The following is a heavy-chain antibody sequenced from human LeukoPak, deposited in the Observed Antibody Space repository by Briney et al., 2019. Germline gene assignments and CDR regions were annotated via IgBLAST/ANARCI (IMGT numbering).Heavy chain of an antibody. Sequence: SVKVSCKASGGTFSSYAISWVRQAPGQGLEWMGGIIPIFGTANYAQKFQGRVTITADKSTSTAYMELSSLRSEDTAVYYCARKDIAVAGTGFDYWGQGTLVTVSS. J-gene: IGHJ4*02. D-gene: IGHD6-19*01. CDR3: ARKDIAVAGTGFDY. CDR1: GGTFSSYA. CDR2: IIPIFGTA. V-gene: IGHV1-69*06.